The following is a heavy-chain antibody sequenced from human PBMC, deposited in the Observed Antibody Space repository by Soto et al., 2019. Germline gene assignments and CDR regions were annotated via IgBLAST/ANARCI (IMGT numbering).Heavy chain of an antibody. CDR3: ARAHDYDFWSGFLFYGMDV. V-gene: IGHV3-23*01. CDR1: RFTFSNYA. Sequence: GGSLRLSCAASRFTFSNYAMSWVCQAPGKGLEWVSGISSTGGSTYYADSVKGRFTISRDNSKNTLDLQMSSLRAEDTAIYYCARAHDYDFWSGFLFYGMDVWGQGTTVTVSS. J-gene: IGHJ6*02. D-gene: IGHD3-3*01. CDR2: ISSTGGST.